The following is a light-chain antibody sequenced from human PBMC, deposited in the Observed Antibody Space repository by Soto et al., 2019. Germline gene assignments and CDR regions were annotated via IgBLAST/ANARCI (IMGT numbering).Light chain of an antibody. V-gene: IGKV3-20*01. CDR2: GAS. J-gene: IGKJ1*01. CDR1: QSVTTNY. CDR3: QQYNNWRT. Sequence: EIVLTQSPGTLSLYPGERATLSCRASQSVTTNYLAWYQQKPGQAPRLFIYGASSRATGIPDRFSGSGSGTEFTLTISSLQSEDFAVYYCQQYNNWRTFGQGTKVDIK.